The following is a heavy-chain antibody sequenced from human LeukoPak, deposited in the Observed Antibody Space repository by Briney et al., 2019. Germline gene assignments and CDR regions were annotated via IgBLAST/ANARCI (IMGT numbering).Heavy chain of an antibody. Sequence: GASVKVSCMASGYTFTRYGISWVRQAPGQGLEWMGWISAYNGNTNYAQKLQGRVTMTTDTSTSTAYMELRSLRSDDTAVYYCAREASDIVATIPYFDYWGQGTLVIVSS. V-gene: IGHV1-18*01. CDR3: AREASDIVATIPYFDY. CDR1: GYTFTRYG. J-gene: IGHJ4*02. D-gene: IGHD5-12*01. CDR2: ISAYNGNT.